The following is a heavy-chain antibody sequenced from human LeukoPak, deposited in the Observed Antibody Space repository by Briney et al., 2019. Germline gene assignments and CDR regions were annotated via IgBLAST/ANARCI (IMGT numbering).Heavy chain of an antibody. D-gene: IGHD6-19*01. J-gene: IGHJ4*02. CDR2: IRYDGSKK. CDR1: GFTFSSYG. Sequence: GGSLRLSCVASGFTFSSYGMNWVRQAPGKGLEWVAFIRYDGSKKYSADSVKGRFTISRDNAKNSLYLHMNSLRDEDTAVYYCARWLYSSGWAIDYWGQGTLVTVSS. V-gene: IGHV3-30*02. CDR3: ARWLYSSGWAIDY.